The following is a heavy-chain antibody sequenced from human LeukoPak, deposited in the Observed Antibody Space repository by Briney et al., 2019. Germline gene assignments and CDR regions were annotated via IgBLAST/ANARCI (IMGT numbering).Heavy chain of an antibody. CDR2: ISSSSSYI. D-gene: IGHD3-22*01. Sequence: GRSLRLSCAAYGFTLSSHSVNWVRQAPGKGLEWVSSISSSSSYIHSADSVKGRFTISRDNAKSSLYLQMNSLRAEDTAVYYCARDLYDSGAYSSPIDYWGQGTLVTVSS. J-gene: IGHJ4*02. V-gene: IGHV3-21*01. CDR3: ARDLYDSGAYSSPIDY. CDR1: GFTLSSHS.